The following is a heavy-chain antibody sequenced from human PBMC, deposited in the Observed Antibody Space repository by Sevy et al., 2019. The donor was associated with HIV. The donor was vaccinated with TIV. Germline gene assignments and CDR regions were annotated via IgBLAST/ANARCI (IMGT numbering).Heavy chain of an antibody. CDR2: INHSGST. Sequence: SETLSLTCAVYGGSFSGYYWSWIRQPPGKGLEWIGEINHSGSTNYNPSLKSRVTIPVDTSKNQFSLKLSSVTAADTAVYYCARGARITMVRGVISFDYWGQGTLVTVSS. D-gene: IGHD3-10*01. CDR1: GGSFSGYY. CDR3: ARGARITMVRGVISFDY. V-gene: IGHV4-34*01. J-gene: IGHJ4*02.